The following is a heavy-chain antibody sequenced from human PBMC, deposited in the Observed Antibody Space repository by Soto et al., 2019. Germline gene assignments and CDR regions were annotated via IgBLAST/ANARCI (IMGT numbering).Heavy chain of an antibody. V-gene: IGHV4-59*01. CDR3: ARDRYFYDSRGYYRTLDS. J-gene: IGHJ5*01. Sequence: PSATLSLTCSISGGSFSNDYWTWIRQSPGKGLEWIGYIFHSGITDYNPSVKSRVTISIDKSRNLFSLTLTSVTAADTAVYYCARDRYFYDSRGYYRTLDSWGQGILVTVSS. D-gene: IGHD3-22*01. CDR1: GGSFSNDY. CDR2: IFHSGIT.